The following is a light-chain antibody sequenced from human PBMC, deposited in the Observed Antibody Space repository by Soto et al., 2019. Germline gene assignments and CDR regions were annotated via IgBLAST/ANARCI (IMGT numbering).Light chain of an antibody. V-gene: IGLV2-14*01. CDR2: DVT. CDR3: SSYRSSSAPYV. CDR1: SSDVGGYNY. J-gene: IGLJ1*01. Sequence: QSALTQPASVSGSPGQSITISCTGTSSDVGGYNYVSWYQQHPGKAPKLMIYDVTNRPSGVSNRFSGSKSYNTASLTISGLQAEDEADYYCSSYRSSSAPYVFGTGTQLTVL.